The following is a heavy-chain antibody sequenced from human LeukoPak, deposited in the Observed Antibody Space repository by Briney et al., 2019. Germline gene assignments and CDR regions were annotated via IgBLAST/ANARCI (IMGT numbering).Heavy chain of an antibody. CDR3: AVSPIAVAGAY. V-gene: IGHV3-21*01. J-gene: IGHJ4*02. CDR1: GFTFSSYS. Sequence: PGGSLRLSCAASGFTFSSYSMNWVRQVPGKGLEWVSSISSSSSYIYYAGSVKGRFTISRDNAKNSLYLQMNSLRAEDTAVYYCAVSPIAVAGAYWGQGTLVTVSS. D-gene: IGHD6-19*01. CDR2: ISSSSSYI.